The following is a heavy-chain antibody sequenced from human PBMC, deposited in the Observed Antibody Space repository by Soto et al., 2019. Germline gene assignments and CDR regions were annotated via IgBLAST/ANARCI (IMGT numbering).Heavy chain of an antibody. D-gene: IGHD4-17*01. J-gene: IGHJ4*02. V-gene: IGHV4-39*01. CDR2: IYYSGST. CDR3: ARRATVTIYY. Sequence: SETLSLTCTVSGGSISSSSYYWGWIRQPPGKGLEWIGSIYYSGSTYYNPSLKSRVTISVDTSKNQFSLKLSSVTAADTAVYYCARRATVTIYYWGQGTLVTVS. CDR1: GGSISSSSYY.